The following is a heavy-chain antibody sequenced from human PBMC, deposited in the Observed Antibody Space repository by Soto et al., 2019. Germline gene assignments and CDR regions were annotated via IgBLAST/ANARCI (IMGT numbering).Heavy chain of an antibody. CDR2: ITPIFGTA. D-gene: IGHD1-26*01. Sequence: QVVLVQSGAEVKKPGSSVKVSCKAFGGPFSDYPINWVRQAPGQGLEWMGGITPIFGTANYAQKFQVRVTITADESTRTAYMEMSNVRYEDTAVYYCARGPPRGSYDIWGQGTLVTVSS. J-gene: IGHJ4*02. CDR1: GGPFSDYP. V-gene: IGHV1-69*01. CDR3: ARGPPRGSYDI.